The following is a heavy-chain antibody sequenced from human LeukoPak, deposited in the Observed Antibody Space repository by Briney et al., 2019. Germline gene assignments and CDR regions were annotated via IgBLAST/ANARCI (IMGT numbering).Heavy chain of an antibody. CDR2: ISYDGSNK. V-gene: IGHV3-30*04. CDR3: AKDLGYGSEDYYYGMDV. D-gene: IGHD3-10*01. CDR1: GFTFSSYA. J-gene: IGHJ6*02. Sequence: PGGSLRLSCAASGFTFSSYAMHWVRQAPGKGLEWVAVISYDGSNKYYADSVKGRFTISRDNSKNTLYLQMNSLRAEDTAVYYCAKDLGYGSEDYYYGMDVWGQGTTVTVSS.